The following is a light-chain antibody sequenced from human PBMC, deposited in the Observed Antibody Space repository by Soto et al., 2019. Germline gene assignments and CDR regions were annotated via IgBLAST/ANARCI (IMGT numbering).Light chain of an antibody. V-gene: IGKV3-20*01. CDR3: HQYGSSPET. J-gene: IGKJ2*01. CDR2: GAS. Sequence: EIVLTQSPGTLSLSPGERATLSCRANQSVSSSYLAWYQHKPGQAPRLLIYGASSRATGIPDRFSGSGSGTDFTLTITRLEPEDFAVYYCHQYGSSPETFGQGTKLEIK. CDR1: QSVSSSY.